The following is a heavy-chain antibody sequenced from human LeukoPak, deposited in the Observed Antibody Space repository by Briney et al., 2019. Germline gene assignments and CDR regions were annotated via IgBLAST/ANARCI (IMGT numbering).Heavy chain of an antibody. CDR2: IYYSGST. J-gene: IGHJ3*02. D-gene: IGHD1-26*01. CDR3: ARTIVGATNGAFDI. CDR1: GGSISSSSYY. V-gene: IGHV4-39*01. Sequence: PSETLSLTCTVPGGSISSSSYYWGWIRQPPGKGLEWIESIYYSGSTYYNPSLKSRVTISVDTAKNQFSLKLSSVTAADTAVYYCARTIVGATNGAFDIWGQGTMVTVSS.